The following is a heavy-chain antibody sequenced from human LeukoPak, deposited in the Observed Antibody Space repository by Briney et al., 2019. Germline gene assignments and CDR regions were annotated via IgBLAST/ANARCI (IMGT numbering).Heavy chain of an antibody. CDR1: GFTFSSDS. CDR3: AKAADIQDESDY. Sequence: GGSLRLSCAASGFTFSSDSMNWVRQAPGKGLEWVASITSSSSYTYYAGSVKGRFTISGDNAKNSLYLQMNSLRAEDTAVYYCAKAADIQDESDYWGQGTLVTVSS. D-gene: IGHD5-12*01. CDR2: ITSSSSYT. J-gene: IGHJ4*02. V-gene: IGHV3-21*01.